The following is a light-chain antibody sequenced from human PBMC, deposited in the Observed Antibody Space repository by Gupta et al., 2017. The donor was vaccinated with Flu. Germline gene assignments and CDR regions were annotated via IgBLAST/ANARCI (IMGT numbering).Light chain of an antibody. CDR2: RNN. V-gene: IGLV1-47*01. Sequence: QSVLTQPPSASGTPGQRVTIPCSGSSSNMGSSFVYWYQQFPGTAPKLLIFRNNQRPSGVPDRFSGSKSGTSASLAISGLRSEDEADYFCAAWDNSLSGTWVFGGGTKLTVL. CDR3: AAWDNSLSGTWV. J-gene: IGLJ3*02. CDR1: SSNMGSSF.